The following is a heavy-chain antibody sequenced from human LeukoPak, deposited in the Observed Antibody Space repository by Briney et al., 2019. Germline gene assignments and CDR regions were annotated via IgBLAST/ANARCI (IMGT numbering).Heavy chain of an antibody. CDR1: GFTVSSNY. CDR3: ARDLPDWNDAAGAFDI. CDR2: IYSGGST. J-gene: IGHJ3*02. Sequence: GESLRLSCAASGFTVSSNYMSWVRQAPGKGLEWVSVIYSGGSTYYADSVKGRFTISRDNSKNTLYLQMNSLRAEDTAVYYCARDLPDWNDAAGAFDIWGQGTMVTVSS. V-gene: IGHV3-53*01. D-gene: IGHD1-1*01.